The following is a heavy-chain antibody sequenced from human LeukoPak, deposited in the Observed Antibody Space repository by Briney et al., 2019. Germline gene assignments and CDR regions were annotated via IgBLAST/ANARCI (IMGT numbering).Heavy chain of an antibody. Sequence: PGGSLRLSCAASGFIFSDYYMSWIRQAPGKGLEWVSYVSSSDSTTYYAGSVKGRFTISRDNAKNSLYLQMNSLRAEDTAVYYCAREGAGSKYAFDIWGQGTMVTVSS. J-gene: IGHJ3*02. D-gene: IGHD1-26*01. CDR3: AREGAGSKYAFDI. V-gene: IGHV3-11*01. CDR2: VSSSDSTT. CDR1: GFIFSDYY.